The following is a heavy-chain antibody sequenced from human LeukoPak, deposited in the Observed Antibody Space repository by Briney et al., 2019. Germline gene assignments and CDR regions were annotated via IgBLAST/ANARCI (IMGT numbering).Heavy chain of an antibody. D-gene: IGHD4-23*01. V-gene: IGHV4-31*03. J-gene: IGHJ3*02. Sequence: PSQTLSLTCTVSGGSINSGRYSWNWIRQHPGKGLEWIGYIYYSGSTDYNPSLKSRLTISVDTSKNQFSLNLSTVTAADTAVYYCARVDYGGDSYLHAFDIWGHGTMVTVSS. CDR1: GGSINSGRYS. CDR3: ARVDYGGDSYLHAFDI. CDR2: IYYSGST.